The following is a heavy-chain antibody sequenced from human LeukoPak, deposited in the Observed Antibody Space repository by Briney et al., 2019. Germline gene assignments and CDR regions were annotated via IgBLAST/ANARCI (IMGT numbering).Heavy chain of an antibody. D-gene: IGHD3-10*01. V-gene: IGHV2-5*08. CDR1: GGSISSYYW. J-gene: IGHJ6*04. CDR2: IYGDDNK. CDR3: AHDDPGNYGMDV. Sequence: TLSRTCTVSGGSISSYYWSWIRQPPGNALQWLALIYGDDNKRYSPSLKSRLTITKDTSKNQVVLRMTNMDPVDTATYYCAHDDPGNYGMDVWGKGTTVTVSS.